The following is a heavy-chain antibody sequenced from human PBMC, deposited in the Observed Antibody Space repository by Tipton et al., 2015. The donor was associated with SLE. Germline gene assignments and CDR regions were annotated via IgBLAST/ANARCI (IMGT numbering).Heavy chain of an antibody. J-gene: IGHJ6*02. CDR2: IYYNGHT. V-gene: IGHV4-59*12. Sequence: TLSLTCTVSGDSITSYYWNWIRQPPGRGLEWIGYIYYNGHTNYSPSLKSRVTLSVDKSRNVFSLSLSAVTAADTAVYYCSRLIFGSHGMDLWGQGTTVSVSS. CDR3: SRLIFGSHGMDL. CDR1: GDSITSYY. D-gene: IGHD3/OR15-3a*01.